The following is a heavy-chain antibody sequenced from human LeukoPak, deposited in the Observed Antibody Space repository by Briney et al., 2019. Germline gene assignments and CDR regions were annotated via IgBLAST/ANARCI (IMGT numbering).Heavy chain of an antibody. CDR2: ISHSGST. CDR1: GDSISSGGYY. V-gene: IGHV4-30-2*01. CDR3: AREVSEYYYYYMDV. J-gene: IGHJ6*03. Sequence: SETLSLTCTVSGDSISSGGYYWSWIRQPPGKGLEWIGYISHSGSTYYNPSLKSRVTISLDTSKNQFSLNLSSVTAADTAVYYCAREVSEYYYYYMDVWGKGTTVTVSS.